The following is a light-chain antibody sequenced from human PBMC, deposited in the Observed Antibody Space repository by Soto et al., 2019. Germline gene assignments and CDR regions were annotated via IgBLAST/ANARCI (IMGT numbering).Light chain of an antibody. Sequence: EIVLTQSPGTLSLSPGDRATLSCRASQSISSNYLAWYQQRPGQAPRLLIYGASNTATGIPDRFSGSGSGTDSTLTSSRLEPEYFEVNNCQQYDPSPYTFGRGTKLEI. V-gene: IGKV3-20*01. CDR1: QSISSNY. J-gene: IGKJ2*01. CDR2: GAS. CDR3: QQYDPSPYT.